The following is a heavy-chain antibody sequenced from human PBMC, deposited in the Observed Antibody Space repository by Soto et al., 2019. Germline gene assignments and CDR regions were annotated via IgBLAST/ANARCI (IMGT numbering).Heavy chain of an antibody. J-gene: IGHJ6*02. V-gene: IGHV1-2*02. CDR3: ASDYYGSRSYSSAYYGMDV. CDR1: GYTFTGYY. D-gene: IGHD3-10*01. Sequence: ASVKVSCKASGYTFTGYYMHWVRQAPGQGLEWMGWINPNSGGTNYAQKFQGRVVMTRDTSISTAYMELSMLRSDDTAVYYCASDYYGSRSYSSAYYGMDVWGQGTTVTVSS. CDR2: INPNSGGT.